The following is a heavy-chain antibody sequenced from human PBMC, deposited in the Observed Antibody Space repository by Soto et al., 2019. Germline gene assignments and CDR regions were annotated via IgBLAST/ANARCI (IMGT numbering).Heavy chain of an antibody. V-gene: IGHV4-59*01. Sequence: QVQLQESGPGLVKPSETLSLTCTVSGGSISSYYWSWIRQPPGEGLAWIGYVYYSWSTNYNPSLKSRVTISVDMSKNQFSLKLSSVTAADTALYYCARVRDYFGSGSLCGLDVWGQGTTLTVSS. CDR1: GGSISSYY. D-gene: IGHD3-10*01. J-gene: IGHJ6*02. CDR3: ARVRDYFGSGSLCGLDV. CDR2: VYYSWST.